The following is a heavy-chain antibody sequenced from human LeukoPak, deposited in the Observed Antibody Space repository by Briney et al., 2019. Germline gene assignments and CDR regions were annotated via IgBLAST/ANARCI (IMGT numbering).Heavy chain of an antibody. V-gene: IGHV4-61*02. CDR3: ARVNSGSYYASFDY. CDR1: GDSISSGSYY. CDR2: IYTSGST. D-gene: IGHD1-26*01. Sequence: SQTLSLACTVSGDSISSGSYYWSWIRQPAGKGLEWIGRIYTSGSTNYHPSLKSRVTISVDTSKNQFSLKLSSVTAADTAVYYCARVNSGSYYASFDYWGQGTLVTVSS. J-gene: IGHJ4*02.